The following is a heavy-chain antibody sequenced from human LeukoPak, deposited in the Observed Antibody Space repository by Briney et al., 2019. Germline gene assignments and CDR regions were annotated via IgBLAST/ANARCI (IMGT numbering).Heavy chain of an antibody. Sequence: PSETLSLTCAVYGGSFSGYYWSWIRQPPGKGLEWIGEINHSGSTNYNPSLKSRVTISVDTSKNQFSLKLSSVTAADTAVYYCASRELSDILPGPSPWGQGTLVTVSS. V-gene: IGHV4-34*01. J-gene: IGHJ5*02. CDR1: GGSFSGYY. CDR2: INHSGST. D-gene: IGHD3-9*01. CDR3: ASRELSDILPGPSP.